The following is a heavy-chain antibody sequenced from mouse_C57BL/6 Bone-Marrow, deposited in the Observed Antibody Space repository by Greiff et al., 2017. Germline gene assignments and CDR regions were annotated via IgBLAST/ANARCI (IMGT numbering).Heavy chain of an antibody. CDR2: ISDGGSYT. D-gene: IGHD3-1*01. Sequence: EVHLVESGGGLVKPGGSLKLSCAASGFTFSSYAMSWVRQTPEKRLEWVATISDGGSYTYYPDNVKGRFTISRDNAKNNLYLQMSHLKSEDTAMYYCARDRGSVDYWGQGTSVTVSS. CDR3: ARDRGSVDY. J-gene: IGHJ4*01. CDR1: GFTFSSYA. V-gene: IGHV5-4*01.